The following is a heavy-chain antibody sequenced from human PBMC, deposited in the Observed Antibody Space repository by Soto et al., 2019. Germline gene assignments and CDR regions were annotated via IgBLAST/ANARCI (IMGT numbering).Heavy chain of an antibody. Sequence: PSEPLSLTCSVSGYSVSSSDYYWAWIGQPPGKGLEWIGSMFYSGLTYYNPSLKSRVTLSVDTSKNHFSVRLNSVTAADTAVYYCAPLTVSLSGPYGIHVWGQGTTVTVSS. CDR3: APLTVSLSGPYGIHV. D-gene: IGHD2-15*01. CDR2: MFYSGLT. J-gene: IGHJ6*02. V-gene: IGHV4-39*01. CDR1: GYSVSSSDYY.